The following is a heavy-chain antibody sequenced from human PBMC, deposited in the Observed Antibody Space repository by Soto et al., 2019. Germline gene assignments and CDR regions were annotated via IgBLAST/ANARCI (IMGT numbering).Heavy chain of an antibody. CDR1: GFTFSSYS. CDR3: AKVKVGATTPLFDY. CDR2: ISTSSSTI. D-gene: IGHD1-26*01. J-gene: IGHJ4*02. Sequence: GGSLRLSCAASGFTFSSYSMNWVRQAPGKGLEWVSYISTSSSTIYYADSVKGRFAISRENSKNTLYLQMNSLRVEDTAVYYCAKVKVGATTPLFDYWGQGTLVTVSS. V-gene: IGHV3-48*01.